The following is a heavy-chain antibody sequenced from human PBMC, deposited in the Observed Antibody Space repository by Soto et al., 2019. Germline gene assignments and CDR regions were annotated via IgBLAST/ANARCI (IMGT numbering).Heavy chain of an antibody. CDR1: GFSFSDYG. V-gene: IGHV3-30*18. J-gene: IGHJ4*02. CDR2: ISFDGNRK. CDR3: AKGTLSPPDY. Sequence: QVQLVESGGGVVQPGRSLRLSCAASGFSFSDYGMHWVRQAPGKGLEWVAVISFDGNRKYYADSVQGRFTISRDNSKNTLYLQMNSLRVEDTAVYYCAKGTLSPPDYWGQGTLVTVSS.